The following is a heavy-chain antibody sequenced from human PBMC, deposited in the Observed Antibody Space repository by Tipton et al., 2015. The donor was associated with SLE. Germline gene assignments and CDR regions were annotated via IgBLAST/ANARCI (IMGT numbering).Heavy chain of an antibody. J-gene: IGHJ5*02. D-gene: IGHD3-10*01. CDR3: ARVPQYLWFGELLRWFDP. CDR1: GGSISSHY. Sequence: TLSLTCTVSGGSISSHYWSWIRQPPGKGLEWIGYIYYSGSTNYNPSLKSRVTISVDTSKNQFSLKLSSVTAADTAVYYCARVPQYLWFGELLRWFDPWGQGTLVTVSS. CDR2: IYYSGST. V-gene: IGHV4-59*11.